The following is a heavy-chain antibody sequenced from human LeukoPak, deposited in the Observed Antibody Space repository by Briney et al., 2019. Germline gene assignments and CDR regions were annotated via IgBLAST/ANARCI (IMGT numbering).Heavy chain of an antibody. Sequence: TSETLSLSCTVSGGSFSGYYWSWIRQPPGKGLEWIGEINHSGSTNYNPSLKSRVTILVDTSKNQFSLKLSSVTAADTAVYYCARHSPHVRRGHWQDHVWGTYPYRHAFDIWGQGTKVTVSS. CDR2: INHSGST. V-gene: IGHV4-34*01. CDR1: GGSFSGYY. D-gene: IGHD3-16*01. CDR3: ARHSPHVRRGHWQDHVWGTYPYRHAFDI. J-gene: IGHJ3*02.